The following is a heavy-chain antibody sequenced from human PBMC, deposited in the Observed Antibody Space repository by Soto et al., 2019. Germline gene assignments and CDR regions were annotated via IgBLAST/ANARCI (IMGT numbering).Heavy chain of an antibody. J-gene: IGHJ3*02. CDR2: IWYDGSNK. CDR1: GFTFSSYG. Sequence: QVQLVESGGGVVQPGRSLRLSCAASGFTFSSYGMHWVRQAPGKGLEWVAVIWYDGSNKYYADSVKGRFTISRDNSKNTLYLQMNSLRAEDTAVYYCARGGYGDYLDAFDIWGQGTMVTVSS. CDR3: ARGGYGDYLDAFDI. V-gene: IGHV3-33*01. D-gene: IGHD4-17*01.